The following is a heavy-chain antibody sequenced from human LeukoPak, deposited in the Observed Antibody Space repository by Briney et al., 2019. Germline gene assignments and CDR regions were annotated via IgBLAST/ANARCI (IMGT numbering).Heavy chain of an antibody. CDR1: GFRFSDFT. CDR3: GKEGGA. CDR2: IGGRGGST. D-gene: IGHD3-16*01. V-gene: IGHV3-23*01. J-gene: IGHJ5*02. Sequence: PGGSLRLSCAASGFRFSDFTMTWVRLAPGKGPEWVSAIGGRGGSTYYADSVGGRFTISRDNSKDMVYLQMNSLKVEDTATYYCGKEGGAWGQGTKITVSS.